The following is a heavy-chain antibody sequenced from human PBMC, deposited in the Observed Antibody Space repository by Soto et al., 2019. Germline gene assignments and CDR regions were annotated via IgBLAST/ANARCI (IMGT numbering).Heavy chain of an antibody. CDR2: MNPNSGNT. Sequence: QVQLVQSGAEVKKPGASVKVSCKASGYTFTSYDINWVRQATGQGFEWMGWMNPNSGNTGYAQKFPSRDTMTRDNSITTADMELSSLRSEDTAVYYCTRGRRNWRFDYWGPGTLVTVSS. J-gene: IGHJ4*02. V-gene: IGHV1-8*01. CDR1: GYTFTSYD. D-gene: IGHD1-20*01. CDR3: TRGRRNWRFDY.